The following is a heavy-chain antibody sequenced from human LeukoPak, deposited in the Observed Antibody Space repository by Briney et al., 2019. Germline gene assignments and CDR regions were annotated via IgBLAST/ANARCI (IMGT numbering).Heavy chain of an antibody. CDR1: GFTFRSYW. J-gene: IGHJ4*02. D-gene: IGHD4-17*01. CDR2: VSTDGRTT. CDR3: ARDRTTVTVFDY. V-gene: IGHV3-74*01. Sequence: PGGSLTLSWAASGFTFRSYWIHWVRKAPGKGLVWVSRVSTDGRTTSYADSVRGRFTISRDNGKNTVYLQMNSLRAEDTAVYYCARDRTTVTVFDYWGQGALVTVSS.